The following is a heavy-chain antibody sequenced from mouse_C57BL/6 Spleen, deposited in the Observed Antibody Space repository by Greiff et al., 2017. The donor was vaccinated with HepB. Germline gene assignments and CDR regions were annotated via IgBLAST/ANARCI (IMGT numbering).Heavy chain of an antibody. CDR3: ARGGNYCGSCYDWYFDV. V-gene: IGHV1-64*01. Sequence: QVQLQQPGAELVKPGASVKLSCKASGYTFTSYWMHWVKQRPGQGLEWIGMIHPNSGSTNYNEKFKSKATLTVDKSSSTAYMQLSSLTSEDSAVYYFARGGNYCGSCYDWYFDVWGTGTTVTVSS. J-gene: IGHJ1*03. D-gene: IGHD1-1*01. CDR1: GYTFTSYW. CDR2: IHPNSGST.